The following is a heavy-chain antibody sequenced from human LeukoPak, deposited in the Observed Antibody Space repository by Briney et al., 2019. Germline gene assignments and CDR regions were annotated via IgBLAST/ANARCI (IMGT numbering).Heavy chain of an antibody. CDR3: ARVKMHCSSTSCSTLTYYYYYYMDV. V-gene: IGHV1-18*01. CDR1: GYTFTSYG. D-gene: IGHD2-2*02. Sequence: ASVKVSCKASGYTFTSYGISWVRQAPGQGLEWMGWISAYNGNTNYAQKLQGRVTMTTDTSTSTAYMELRSLRSDDTAVYYCARVKMHCSSTSCSTLTYYYYYYMDVWGKGTTVTVSS. CDR2: ISAYNGNT. J-gene: IGHJ6*03.